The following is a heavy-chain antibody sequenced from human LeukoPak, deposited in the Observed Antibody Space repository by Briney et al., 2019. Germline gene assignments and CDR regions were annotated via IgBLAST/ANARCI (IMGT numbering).Heavy chain of an antibody. V-gene: IGHV1-18*01. J-gene: IGHJ4*02. Sequence: GASVKVSCKASGYTFTSYGISWVRPAPGQGLEWIGWISAYNGNTNYAQKLQGRVTMTTDTSTSTAYMELRSLRSDDTAVYYCARSGIIEGVYSSSSSDYWGQGTLVTVSS. CDR2: ISAYNGNT. CDR3: ARSGIIEGVYSSSSSDY. D-gene: IGHD6-6*01. CDR1: GYTFTSYG.